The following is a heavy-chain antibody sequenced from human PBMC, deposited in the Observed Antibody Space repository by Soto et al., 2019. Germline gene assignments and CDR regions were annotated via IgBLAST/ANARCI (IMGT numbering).Heavy chain of an antibody. CDR3: ARTDPRSLVGGYYFDY. Sequence: SETLSLTCTVSGGSISSYYWSWIRQPPGKGLEWIGYIYYSASTNYNPSLKSRVTISVDTSKNQFSLKLSSVTAADTAVYYCARTDPRSLVGGYYFDYWGQVTLVTVSS. CDR1: GGSISSYY. D-gene: IGHD1-26*01. V-gene: IGHV4-59*01. CDR2: IYYSAST. J-gene: IGHJ4*02.